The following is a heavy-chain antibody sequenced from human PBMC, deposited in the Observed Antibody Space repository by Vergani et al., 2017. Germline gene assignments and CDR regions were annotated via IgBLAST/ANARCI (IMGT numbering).Heavy chain of an antibody. CDR1: GGSISSSSYY. Sequence: QLQLQESGPGLVKPSETLSLTCTVSGGSISSSSYYWGWIRQPPGKGLEWIGSIYYSGSTYYNPSLKSRVTISVDTSKNQFSLKLSPVTAADTAVYYCARAPYYYDSSGYNYAFDIWGQGTMVTVSS. J-gene: IGHJ3*02. CDR2: IYYSGST. CDR3: ARAPYYYDSSGYNYAFDI. V-gene: IGHV4-39*01. D-gene: IGHD3-22*01.